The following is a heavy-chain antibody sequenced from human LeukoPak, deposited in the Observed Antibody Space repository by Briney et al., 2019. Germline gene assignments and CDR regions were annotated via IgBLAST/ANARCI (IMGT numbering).Heavy chain of an antibody. CDR3: ARYPDSSGYYSLDY. V-gene: IGHV3-20*04. Sequence: PGGSLRLSCAASGFTFDDYGMSWVRQAPGKGLEGVSGINWNGGITVYADCVKGRFHISQDNEKNTLYMQMNSLRAEDTALYYCARYPDSSGYYSLDYWGQGTLVTVSS. D-gene: IGHD3-22*01. CDR2: INWNGGIT. J-gene: IGHJ4*02. CDR1: GFTFDDYG.